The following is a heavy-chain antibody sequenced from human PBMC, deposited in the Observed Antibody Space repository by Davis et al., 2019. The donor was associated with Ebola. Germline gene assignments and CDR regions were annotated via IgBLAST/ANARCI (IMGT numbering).Heavy chain of an antibody. CDR2: IYYSGST. V-gene: IGHV4-31*03. CDR3: ARAGLGSNWFDP. Sequence: PSETLSLTCTVSGGSISSGGYYWSWIRQHPGKGLEWIGYIYYSGSTYYNPSLKSRVTISVDTSKNQFSLKLSSVTAADTAVYYCARAGLGSNWFDPWGQGTLVTVSS. J-gene: IGHJ5*02. CDR1: GGSISSGGYY.